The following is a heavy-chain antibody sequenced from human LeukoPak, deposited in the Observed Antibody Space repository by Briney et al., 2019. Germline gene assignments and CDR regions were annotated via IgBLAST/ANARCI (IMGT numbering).Heavy chain of an antibody. V-gene: IGHV4-59*01. J-gene: IGHJ6*03. D-gene: IGHD6-13*01. CDR1: GGSISSYY. CDR3: AREQQLPMGYYYYYMDV. CDR2: IYYSGST. Sequence: PSETLSLTCTVSGGSISSYYWSWIRQPPGKGLEWIGYIYYSGSTNYNPSLKSRVTISVDTSKNQFSLKLSSVTAADTAVYYCAREQQLPMGYYYYYMDVWGKGTTVTVSS.